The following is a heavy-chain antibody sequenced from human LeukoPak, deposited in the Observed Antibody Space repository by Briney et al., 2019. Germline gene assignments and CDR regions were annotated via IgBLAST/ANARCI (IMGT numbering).Heavy chain of an antibody. CDR3: ARGDYSSSLGAFDI. Sequence: PGGSLRLSCAASGFTFSSYGMHWVRQAPGKGVEWVAVISYDGSNKYYADSVKGRFTISRDNSKNTLYLQMNSLRAEDTAVYYCARGDYSSSLGAFDIWGQGTMVTVSS. J-gene: IGHJ3*02. CDR2: ISYDGSNK. CDR1: GFTFSSYG. D-gene: IGHD6-13*01. V-gene: IGHV3-30*03.